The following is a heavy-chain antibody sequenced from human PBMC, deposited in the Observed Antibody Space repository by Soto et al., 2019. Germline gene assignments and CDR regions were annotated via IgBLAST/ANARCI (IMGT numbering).Heavy chain of an antibody. D-gene: IGHD3-10*01. V-gene: IGHV1-18*01. Sequence: QVHLVQSGAEVKKPGASVKVSCKASGYTFSSYGITWVRQAPGQGLEWMGWINGDNGKTIYGQKRPGSFTSTTDTSTSRAYMEGRSLRSDDTAVYYCARDLAWGSGRDVVSEDWLDPWGQGTLVTVSS. J-gene: IGHJ5*02. CDR3: ARDLAWGSGRDVVSEDWLDP. CDR1: GYTFSSYG. CDR2: INGDNGKT.